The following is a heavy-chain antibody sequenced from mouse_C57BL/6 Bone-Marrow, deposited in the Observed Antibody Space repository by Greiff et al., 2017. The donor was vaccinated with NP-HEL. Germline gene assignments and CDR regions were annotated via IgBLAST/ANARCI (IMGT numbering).Heavy chain of an antibody. CDR3: ARDRYDYGAWFAY. V-gene: IGHV1-22*01. J-gene: IGHJ3*01. D-gene: IGHD2-4*01. Sequence: VKQSHGKSLEWIGYINPNNGGTSYNQKFKGKATLTVNKSSSTAYMELRSLTSEDSAVYYCARDRYDYGAWFAYWGQGTLVTVSA. CDR2: INPNNGGT.